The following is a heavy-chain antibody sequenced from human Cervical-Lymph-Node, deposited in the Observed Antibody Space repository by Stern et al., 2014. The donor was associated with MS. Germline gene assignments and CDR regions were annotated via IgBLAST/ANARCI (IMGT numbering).Heavy chain of an antibody. J-gene: IGHJ4*02. CDR1: GIALGNAW. Sequence: VQLVESGGGLVKPGGSLRLSCIASGIALGNAWMSWVRQAPGKGLEWIGRIKCESDGAATDYAAPVKGRFPFSRDYSTNTLHLQMDRLKTEDTGTYFYSMYFSNSAGHFEFWGPGTRVTVSS. CDR3: SMYFSNSAGHFEF. V-gene: IGHV3-15*01. CDR2: IKCESDGAAT. D-gene: IGHD2-8*01.